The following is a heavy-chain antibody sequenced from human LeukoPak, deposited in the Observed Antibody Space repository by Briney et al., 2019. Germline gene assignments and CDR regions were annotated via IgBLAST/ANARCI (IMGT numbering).Heavy chain of an antibody. CDR1: GFTVSSNY. V-gene: IGHV3-23*01. Sequence: QAGRCLSPSCSASGFTVSSNYMSWVRPAPGEGLEWVSAISGSGGSTYYADSVKGRFTISRDNSKNTLYLQMNSLRAEDTALYYCAKDRRGSANLYYYYMDVWGKGTTVTVSS. D-gene: IGHD3-16*01. CDR2: ISGSGGST. CDR3: AKDRRGSANLYYYYMDV. J-gene: IGHJ6*03.